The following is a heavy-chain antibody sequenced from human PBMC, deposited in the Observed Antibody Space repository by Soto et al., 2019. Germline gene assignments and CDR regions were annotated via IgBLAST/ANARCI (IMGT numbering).Heavy chain of an antibody. Sequence: ASVKVSCKASGNTVPNYAIHWVRQAPGQRLEWMGWINAGNGNTKYSEKFQGRVTITRDTSASTAYMELSSLRSEDTAVYYCARGGGWYVWFDPWGQGTLVTVSS. D-gene: IGHD6-19*01. CDR1: GNTVPNYA. CDR2: INAGNGNT. J-gene: IGHJ5*02. CDR3: ARGGGWYVWFDP. V-gene: IGHV1-3*01.